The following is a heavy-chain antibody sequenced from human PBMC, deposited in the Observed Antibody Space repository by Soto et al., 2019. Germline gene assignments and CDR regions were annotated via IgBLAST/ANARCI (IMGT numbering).Heavy chain of an antibody. CDR1: GFTFNNNA. CDR2: ITGSGSDT. V-gene: IGHV3-23*01. D-gene: IGHD3-10*01. CDR3: AKLGSSAWSPHYYFDY. Sequence: EVQLLESGGSLVQPGGSLRLSCAASGFTFNNNAMGWVRQAPWKGLEWVSPITGSGSDTYYLDSVKGRFTISRDNSKNTLFLQVNSLSAEDTAIYHCAKLGSSAWSPHYYFDYWGQGTLVTVSS. J-gene: IGHJ4*02.